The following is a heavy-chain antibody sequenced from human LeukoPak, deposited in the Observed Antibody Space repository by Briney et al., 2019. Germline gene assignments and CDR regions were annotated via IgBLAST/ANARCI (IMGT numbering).Heavy chain of an antibody. J-gene: IGHJ4*02. V-gene: IGHV1-69*05. D-gene: IGHD3-9*01. CDR2: VIPIFSTA. Sequence: ASVKVSCKASGGTFSNYAIGWVRQAPGQGLEWMGGVIPIFSTANYAQKFQGRVTMTRDMSTSTVYMELSSLRSEDTAVYYCARVRSPVYDILTGKYYFDYWGQGTLVTVSS. CDR3: ARVRSPVYDILTGKYYFDY. CDR1: GGTFSNYA.